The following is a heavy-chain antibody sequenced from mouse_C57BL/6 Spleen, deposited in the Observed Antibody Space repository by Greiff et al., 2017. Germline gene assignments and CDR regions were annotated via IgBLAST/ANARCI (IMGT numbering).Heavy chain of an antibody. Sequence: EVKLMESGGGLVKPGGSLKLSCAASGFTFSSYAMSWVRQTPEKRLEWVATISDGGSYTYYPDNVKGRFTISRDNAKNNLYLQMSHLKSEDTAMYYCARATTVSFDYWGQGTTLTVSA. CDR3: ARATTVSFDY. CDR2: ISDGGSYT. J-gene: IGHJ2*01. CDR1: GFTFSSYA. V-gene: IGHV5-4*03. D-gene: IGHD1-1*01.